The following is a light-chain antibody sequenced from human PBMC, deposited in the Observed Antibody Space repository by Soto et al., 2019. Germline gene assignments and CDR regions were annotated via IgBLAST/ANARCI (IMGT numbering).Light chain of an antibody. CDR3: QQYDASPLT. J-gene: IGKJ3*01. Sequence: EIVLTQSPGTLSLSPGERATLSCRASQTLSTNSLAWYQQRLGQTPRLLIYAASTRDTDIPDRFNGSGSGTDFALTISRLEPEDFALYYCQQYDASPLTFGPETKVDVK. CDR2: AAS. V-gene: IGKV3-20*01. CDR1: QTLSTNS.